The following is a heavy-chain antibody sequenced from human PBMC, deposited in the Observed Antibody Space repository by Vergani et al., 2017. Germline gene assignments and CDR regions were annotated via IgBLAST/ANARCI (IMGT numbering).Heavy chain of an antibody. J-gene: IGHJ6*03. CDR2: IDWDDDK. CDR1: GFSLSTRGMC. Sequence: QVTLRESGPALVKPTQTLTLNFPFSGFSLSTRGMCVSWIRQPPGKALEWLALIDWDDDKYYSTSLKTRLTISKDTSKNQVVLTMTNMDPVDTATYYCARGDMTTVYYMDVWGKGTTVTVSS. D-gene: IGHD4-11*01. V-gene: IGHV2-70*01. CDR3: ARGDMTTVYYMDV.